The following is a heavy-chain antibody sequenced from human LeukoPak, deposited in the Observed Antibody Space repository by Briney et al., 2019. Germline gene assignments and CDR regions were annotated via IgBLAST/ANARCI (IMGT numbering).Heavy chain of an antibody. Sequence: SETLSLTCTVSGGSISSYYWSWIRQPPGKGLEWIGYIYTSGSTNYNPTLKSRVTISVDTSKNQFSLKLSSVTAADTAVYYCATFGGSAFDPWGQGTLVTVSS. V-gene: IGHV4-4*09. CDR1: GGSISSYY. CDR3: ATFGGSAFDP. CDR2: IYTSGST. J-gene: IGHJ5*02. D-gene: IGHD3-16*01.